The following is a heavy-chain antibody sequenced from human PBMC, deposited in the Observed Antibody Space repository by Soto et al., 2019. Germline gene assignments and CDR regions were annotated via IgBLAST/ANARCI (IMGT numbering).Heavy chain of an antibody. J-gene: IGHJ4*02. CDR1: GGSISSSNYY. CDR2: IYYSGST. D-gene: IGHD1-26*01. CDR3: ARSSSGSYFDY. Sequence: ETLSLTCTVSGGSISSSNYYWGWIRQPPGKGLEWIGSIYYSGSTYYNPSLKSRVTISVDTSKNQFSLKLSSVTAADTAVYYCARSSSGSYFDYWGQGTLVTVSS. V-gene: IGHV4-39*01.